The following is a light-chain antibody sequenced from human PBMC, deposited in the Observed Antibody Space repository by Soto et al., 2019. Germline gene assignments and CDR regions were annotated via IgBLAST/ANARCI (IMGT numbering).Light chain of an antibody. CDR3: HVWDSSSDHVV. Sequence: SYELTQPHSVSVAPGKTARITCGGTNIGSKSVHWYQQKPGQAPVLVIYYDSDRPSGIPARFSGSNSGNTATLTISRVEAGDEADYYCHVWDSSSDHVVFGGGTKVTVL. V-gene: IGLV3-21*04. J-gene: IGLJ2*01. CDR2: YDS. CDR1: NIGSKS.